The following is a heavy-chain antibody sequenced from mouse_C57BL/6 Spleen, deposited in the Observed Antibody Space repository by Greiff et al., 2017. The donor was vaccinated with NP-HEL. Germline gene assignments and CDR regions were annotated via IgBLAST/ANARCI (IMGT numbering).Heavy chain of an antibody. CDR1: GYTFTDYN. Sequence: EVQLQQSGPELVKPGASVKISCKASGYTFTDYNMDWVKQRPGKSLEWIGDINPSNGDTNYNQKFKGKATLTVDKSSSTAYMELRSLTSEDSAVYYCARNLNSNGNYYDYRGQGTTVTVSS. CDR3: ARNLNSNGNYYDY. J-gene: IGHJ2*01. V-gene: IGHV1-18*01. D-gene: IGHD2-5*01. CDR2: INPSNGDT.